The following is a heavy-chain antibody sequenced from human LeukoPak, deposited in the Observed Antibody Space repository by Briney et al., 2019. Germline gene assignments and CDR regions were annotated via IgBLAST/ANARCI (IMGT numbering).Heavy chain of an antibody. CDR1: GGSISSYY. J-gene: IGHJ4*02. V-gene: IGHV4-34*01. D-gene: IGHD4-23*01. Sequence: SETLSLTCTVSGGSISSYYWSWIRQPPGKGLEWIGEINHSGSTNYNPSLKSRVTISVDTSKNQFSLKLSSVTAADTAVYYCARVGRTVVTPDYWGQGTLVTVSS. CDR2: INHSGST. CDR3: ARVGRTVVTPDY.